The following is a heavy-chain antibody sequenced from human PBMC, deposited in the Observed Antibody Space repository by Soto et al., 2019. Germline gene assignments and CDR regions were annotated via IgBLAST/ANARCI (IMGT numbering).Heavy chain of an antibody. CDR1: GGSIRSNNYY. J-gene: IGHJ4*02. V-gene: IGHV4-39*01. CDR3: ARVRELLGGPNHFDY. Sequence: SETLSLTCTVFGGSIRSNNYYWGWIRQPPGKGLEWIGTIYYSGSTYYNPSLKSRVTISVDTSKNQFSLKLSSVTAADTALYYCARVRELLGGPNHFDYWGQGTLVTVPQ. D-gene: IGHD1-7*01. CDR2: IYYSGST.